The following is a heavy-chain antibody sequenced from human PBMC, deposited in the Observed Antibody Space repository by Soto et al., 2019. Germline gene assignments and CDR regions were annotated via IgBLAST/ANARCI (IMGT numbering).Heavy chain of an antibody. V-gene: IGHV3-13*01. D-gene: IGHD4-17*01. CDR3: ARANPTTAEAFDI. CDR2: IGTAGDT. CDR1: GFTFSSYD. Sequence: EVQLVESGGGLVQPGGSLRLSCAASGFTFSSYDMHWVRQATGKGLEWVSAIGTAGDTYYPGSVKGRFTISRENAKNSLYLQMNSLRAGDTAVYYCARANPTTAEAFDIWGQGTMVTVSS. J-gene: IGHJ3*02.